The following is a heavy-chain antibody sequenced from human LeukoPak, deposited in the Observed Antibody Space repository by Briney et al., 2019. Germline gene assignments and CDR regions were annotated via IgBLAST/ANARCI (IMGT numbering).Heavy chain of an antibody. J-gene: IGHJ5*02. CDR1: GGSISSSRYY. Sequence: PSETLSLTCTVSGGSISSSRYYWGWSRQPPGKGLERIGRSYYRGSTYYNRSRKSRLTISVDTSKKPFSLKLSSVTAADTAVYYCARHDDQYYHWFDPWGQGTLVTVSS. D-gene: IGHD1-26*01. V-gene: IGHV4-39*01. CDR2: SYYRGST. CDR3: ARHDDQYYHWFDP.